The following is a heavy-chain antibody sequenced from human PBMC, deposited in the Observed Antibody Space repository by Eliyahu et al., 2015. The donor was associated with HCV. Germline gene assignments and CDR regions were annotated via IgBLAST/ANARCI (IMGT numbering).Heavy chain of an antibody. D-gene: IGHD4-17*01. CDR3: ARDHSYGDSPSYYYGMDV. CDR2: ISYDGSNK. J-gene: IGHJ6*02. CDR1: GFTFXXXA. Sequence: QVQLVESGGGVVQPGRSLRLXCAASGFTFXXXAXHWVRQAPGKGLEWVAVISYDGSNKYYADSVKGRFTISRDNSKNTLYLQMNSLRAEDTAVYYCARDHSYGDSPSYYYGMDVWGQGTTVTVSS. V-gene: IGHV3-30-3*01.